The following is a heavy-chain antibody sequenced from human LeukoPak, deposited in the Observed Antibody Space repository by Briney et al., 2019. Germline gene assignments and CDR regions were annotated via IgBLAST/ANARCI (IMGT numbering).Heavy chain of an antibody. CDR3: AKGTLTMIVVVTHFDY. CDR2: ISGSGGST. CDR1: GFTFSSYA. J-gene: IGHJ4*02. D-gene: IGHD3-22*01. V-gene: IGHV3-23*01. Sequence: GGSLRLSCAASGFTFSSYAMSWVRQAPGKGLEWVSAISGSGGSTYYADSVKGRFTISRDNSKNTLYLQMNSLRAEDTAVYYCAKGTLTMIVVVTHFDYWGQGTLVTVSS.